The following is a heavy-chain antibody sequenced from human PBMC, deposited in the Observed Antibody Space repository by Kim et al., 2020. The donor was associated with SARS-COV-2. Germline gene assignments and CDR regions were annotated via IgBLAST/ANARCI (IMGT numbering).Heavy chain of an antibody. J-gene: IGHJ4*02. CDR3: AKGPAVYYFDY. V-gene: IGHV3-23*01. D-gene: IGHD3-16*01. Sequence: DYATSVKGQLTISRDNSKNTLSLQMNNLRVEDTAVYYCAKGPAVYYFDYWGQGTQVTVSS.